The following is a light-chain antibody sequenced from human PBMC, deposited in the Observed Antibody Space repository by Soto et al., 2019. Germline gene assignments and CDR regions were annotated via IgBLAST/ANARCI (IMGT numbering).Light chain of an antibody. V-gene: IGKV1-39*01. CDR1: QSIGTF. J-gene: IGKJ5*01. Sequence: RQLTQAPSTLSAFVGYRVIMTCLVSQSIGTFLSWYQQKSGRAPKLLIYAASSLQIGVPSRFSGSGSGTNFTLTISRLEAEDFATYCCQQNFYTPITVGQGTRLEI. CDR2: AAS. CDR3: QQNFYTPIT.